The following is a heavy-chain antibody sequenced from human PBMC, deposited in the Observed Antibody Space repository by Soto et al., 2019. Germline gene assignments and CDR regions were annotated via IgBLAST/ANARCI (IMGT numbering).Heavy chain of an antibody. J-gene: IGHJ4*02. CDR1: GFTFSSYS. CDR2: ISSSSSTI. CDR3: ASPRRTSPYDFWSGAWGY. Sequence: EVQLVESGGGLVQPGGSLRLSCAASGFTFSSYSMNWVRQAPGKGLEWVSYISSSSSTIYYADSVKGRFTISRDNAKNSLYLQMNSLRDEDTAVYYCASPRRTSPYDFWSGAWGYWGQGTLVTVSS. V-gene: IGHV3-48*02. D-gene: IGHD3-3*01.